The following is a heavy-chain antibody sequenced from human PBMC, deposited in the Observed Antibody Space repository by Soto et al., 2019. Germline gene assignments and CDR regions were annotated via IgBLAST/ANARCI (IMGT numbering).Heavy chain of an antibody. D-gene: IGHD5-12*01. CDR3: YKATAEMATPSFGC. CDR1: GGSFSGYY. V-gene: IGHV4-34*01. CDR2: INNSGST. Sequence: SETLSLTCAVYGGSFSGYYWCWIRQPPGQGLEWIGEINNSGSTNYNPYLKSRVTISVDTSKNQIHLTLSSVTAAATAVYDCYKATAEMATPSFGCWGQGNLVTVS. J-gene: IGHJ4*02.